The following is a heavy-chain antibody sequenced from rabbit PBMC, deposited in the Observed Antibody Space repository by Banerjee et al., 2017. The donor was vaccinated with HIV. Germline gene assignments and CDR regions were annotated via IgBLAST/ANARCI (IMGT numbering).Heavy chain of an antibody. CDR2: IYTGTGNT. Sequence: QSLEESGGDLVKPGASLTLTCTASGFSFSTNYYMCWVRQAPGKGLEWIACIYTGTGNTYYANWAKGRFTISKTSSTTVTLQMTSLTAADTATYFCARNRAGDYNLWGQGTLVTVS. V-gene: IGHV1S40*01. J-gene: IGHJ3*01. D-gene: IGHD2-1*01. CDR3: ARNRAGDYNL. CDR1: GFSFSTNYY.